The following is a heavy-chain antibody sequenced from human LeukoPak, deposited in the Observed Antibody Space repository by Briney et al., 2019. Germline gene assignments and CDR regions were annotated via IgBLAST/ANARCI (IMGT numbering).Heavy chain of an antibody. CDR3: ARGDFWSGYYRAGDAFDI. Sequence: ASVKVSCKASGGTFSSYAICWVRQAPGQGLEWMGGIIPIFGTANYGQKFQGRVTITTDESTSTAYMELSSLRSEDTAVYYCARGDFWSGYYRAGDAFDIWGQGTMVTVSS. CDR2: IIPIFGTA. V-gene: IGHV1-69*05. D-gene: IGHD3-3*01. J-gene: IGHJ3*02. CDR1: GGTFSSYA.